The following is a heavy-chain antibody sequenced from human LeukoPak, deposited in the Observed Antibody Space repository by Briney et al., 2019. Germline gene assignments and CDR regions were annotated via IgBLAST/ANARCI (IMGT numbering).Heavy chain of an antibody. Sequence: GGSLRLSCAASGFTFSSYAMSWVRQAPGKGLEWVAVISYDGSNKYYADSVRGRFTISRDNSKNTLYLQMNSLRAEDTAVYYCARDPDCGGDCYAYYFDYWGQGTLVTVSS. CDR2: ISYDGSNK. J-gene: IGHJ4*02. CDR1: GFTFSSYA. D-gene: IGHD2-21*02. V-gene: IGHV3-30*04. CDR3: ARDPDCGGDCYAYYFDY.